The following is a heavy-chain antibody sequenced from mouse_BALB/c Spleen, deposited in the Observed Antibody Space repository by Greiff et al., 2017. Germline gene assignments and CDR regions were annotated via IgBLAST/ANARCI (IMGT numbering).Heavy chain of an antibody. CDR2: IYPGDGDT. Sequence: QVHVKQSGAELVRPGSSVKISCKASGYAFSSYWMNWVKQRPGQGLEWIGQIYPGDGDTNYNGKFKGKATLTADKSSSTAYMQLSSLTSEDSAVYFCARHYDDAYWGQGTLVTVSA. CDR3: ARHYDDAY. CDR1: GYAFSSYW. V-gene: IGHV1-80*01. D-gene: IGHD2-4*01. J-gene: IGHJ3*01.